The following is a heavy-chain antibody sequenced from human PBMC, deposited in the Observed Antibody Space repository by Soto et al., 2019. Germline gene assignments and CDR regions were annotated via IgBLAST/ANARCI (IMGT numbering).Heavy chain of an antibody. CDR2: ISTDNGNT. Sequence: QVQLVQSGAEVKKPGASVKVSCKASGYTFSNLGISWVRQAPGQGLEWLGWISTDNGNTKYAQKFQGRVTMTADTAATTAYMELRSLRSDDTAVYYCTRDAKYYDILTGYFVNDYWGQGTLVTVSS. CDR3: TRDAKYYDILTGYFVNDY. CDR1: GYTFSNLG. V-gene: IGHV1-18*01. D-gene: IGHD3-9*01. J-gene: IGHJ4*02.